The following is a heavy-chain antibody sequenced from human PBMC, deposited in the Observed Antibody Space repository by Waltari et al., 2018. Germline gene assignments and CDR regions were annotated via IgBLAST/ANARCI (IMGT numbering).Heavy chain of an antibody. D-gene: IGHD6-19*01. CDR2: NYYLGST. CDR3: ARDLIAVTGPDAFDV. V-gene: IGHV4-59*01. Sequence: VQLQESGPGLVKPSETLSLTCTVSGGSISNYYWSWIRQPPGKGLEWIGYNYYLGSTHYNPSLKSGVTISVDTSKNQFSLKLSSVTAADTAVYYCARDLIAVTGPDAFDVWGQGTMVTVSS. J-gene: IGHJ3*01. CDR1: GGSISNYY.